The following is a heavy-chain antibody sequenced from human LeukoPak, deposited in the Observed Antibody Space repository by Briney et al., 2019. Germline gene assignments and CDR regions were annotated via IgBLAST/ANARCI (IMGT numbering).Heavy chain of an antibody. CDR2: SGSGGSP. Sequence: GGSLRLSCAASGFTFTNYAMNWVRQAPGKGLEWVSTSGSGGSPFYADSVKGRFTISRDNSRNTLYLQMNSLRAEDTAVYYCAKDRPPYSNYKFDAFDIWGQGTMVTVSS. CDR1: GFTFTNYA. V-gene: IGHV3-23*01. CDR3: AKDRPPYSNYKFDAFDI. J-gene: IGHJ3*02. D-gene: IGHD4-11*01.